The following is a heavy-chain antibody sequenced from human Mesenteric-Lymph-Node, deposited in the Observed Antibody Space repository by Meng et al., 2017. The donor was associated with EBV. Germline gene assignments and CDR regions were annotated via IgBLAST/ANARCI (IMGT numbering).Heavy chain of an antibody. V-gene: IGHV4-39*01. CDR1: GGSISSSSYY. CDR2: IYYSGST. Sequence: LTSQASGPGLGKPSRTLSLTCTVSGGSISSSSYYWGWIRQPPGKGLEWIGNIYYSGSTYYSPSLESRVTISVDTSKNQFSLKLSSVTAADSAVYYCARRISSGWMDSWGQGTLVTVSS. CDR3: ARRISSGWMDS. D-gene: IGHD6-19*01. J-gene: IGHJ5*01.